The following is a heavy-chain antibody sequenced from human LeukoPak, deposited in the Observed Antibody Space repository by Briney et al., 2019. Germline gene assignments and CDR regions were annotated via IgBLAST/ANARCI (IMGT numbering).Heavy chain of an antibody. Sequence: GGSLRLSCAASGFTFSSYGMHWVRQAPGRGLEWVAFIRYDGSNKYYTDSVKGRFTISRDNSKNTLYLQMNSLRAEDTAVYYCAKGRGWEASYYYYYMDVWGKGTTVTISS. CDR1: GFTFSSYG. CDR2: IRYDGSNK. V-gene: IGHV3-30*02. CDR3: AKGRGWEASYYYYYMDV. D-gene: IGHD1-26*01. J-gene: IGHJ6*03.